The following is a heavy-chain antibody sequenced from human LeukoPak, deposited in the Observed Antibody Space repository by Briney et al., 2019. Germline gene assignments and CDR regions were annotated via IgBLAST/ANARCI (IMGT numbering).Heavy chain of an antibody. D-gene: IGHD4-11*01. J-gene: IGHJ4*02. CDR3: AKERPTVTPMVDY. V-gene: IGHV3-74*01. CDR2: IKSDGSDI. CDR1: GFTFSSYW. Sequence: GGSLRLSCAASGFTFSSYWMHWVRQVPGKGLVWVSRIKSDGSDIGYADSVKGRFTISRDNSKNTLYLQMNSLRAEDTAVYYCAKERPTVTPMVDYWGQGTLVTVSS.